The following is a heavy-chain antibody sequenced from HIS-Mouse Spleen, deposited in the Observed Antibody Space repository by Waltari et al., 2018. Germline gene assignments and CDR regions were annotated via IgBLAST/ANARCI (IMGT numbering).Heavy chain of an antibody. J-gene: IGHJ1*01. D-gene: IGHD6-13*01. Sequence: QITLKESGPTLVKPTQTLTLTCTFSGFSLSTSGVGVVWIRPPPGTALEWLALIYWDDDKRYSPSLKSRLTITKDTSKNQVVLTMTNMDPVDTATYYCARRGYSSSWYQHWGQGTLVTVSS. V-gene: IGHV2-5*02. CDR2: IYWDDDK. CDR1: GFSLSTSGVG. CDR3: ARRGYSSSWYQH.